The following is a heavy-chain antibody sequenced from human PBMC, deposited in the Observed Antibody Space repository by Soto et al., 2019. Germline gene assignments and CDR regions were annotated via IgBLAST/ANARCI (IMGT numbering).Heavy chain of an antibody. CDR2: AYYSGST. V-gene: IGHV4-59*01. CDR1: GGSISHYY. CDR3: ARDRSTYGGGGTGEVKENWFDP. Sequence: SETLSLTCTVSGGSISHYYWSWIRQSPGKGLEWIGYAYYSGSTDYNPSLKSRVTMSVDTSKNQVSLKLNSVTTADTAVYYCARDRSTYGGGGTGEVKENWFDPWGPGTLVTVFS. J-gene: IGHJ5*02. D-gene: IGHD2-8*01.